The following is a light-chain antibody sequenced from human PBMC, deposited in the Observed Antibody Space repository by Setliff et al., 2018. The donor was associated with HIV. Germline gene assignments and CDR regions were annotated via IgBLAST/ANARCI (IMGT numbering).Light chain of an antibody. Sequence: QSALTQSPSASGSPGQSVTISCTGTSSDVGGYNYVSWHQQHPGKAPKVIIYEVSKRPSGVPDRFSGSKSGNTASLTVSGLQAEDGADYYCSSYAGSSYVFGSGTKVTVL. CDR1: SSDVGGYNY. CDR2: EVS. V-gene: IGLV2-8*01. CDR3: SSYAGSSYV. J-gene: IGLJ1*01.